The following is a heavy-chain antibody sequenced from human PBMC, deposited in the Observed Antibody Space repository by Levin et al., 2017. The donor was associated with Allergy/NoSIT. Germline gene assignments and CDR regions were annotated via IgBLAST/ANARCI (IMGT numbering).Heavy chain of an antibody. CDR1: GYTFTSYT. CDR3: ARPSYYDFLSGYEDVFDI. D-gene: IGHD3-9*01. Sequence: ASVKVSCKASGYTFTSYTLHWVRQAPGQRLEWMGWINAGNGNTKYSQKFQGRVTITRDTSASTAYMELSSLRSEDTAVYHCARPSYYDFLSGYEDVFDIWGQGTKVTVSS. CDR2: INAGNGNT. J-gene: IGHJ3*02. V-gene: IGHV1-3*01.